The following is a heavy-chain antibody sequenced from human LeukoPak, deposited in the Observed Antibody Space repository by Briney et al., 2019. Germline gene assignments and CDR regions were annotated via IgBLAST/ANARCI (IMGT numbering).Heavy chain of an antibody. CDR1: GGSISSGGYS. V-gene: IGHV4-34*01. J-gene: IGHJ6*02. D-gene: IGHD6-19*01. CDR3: ARGLVAVAGYSLYYYGMDV. CDR2: INHSGST. Sequence: SETLSLTCAVSGGSISSGGYSWSWIRQPPGKGLEWIGEINHSGSTNYNPSLKSRVTISVDTSKNQFSLKLSSVTAADTAVYYCARGLVAVAGYSLYYYGMDVWGQGTTVTVSS.